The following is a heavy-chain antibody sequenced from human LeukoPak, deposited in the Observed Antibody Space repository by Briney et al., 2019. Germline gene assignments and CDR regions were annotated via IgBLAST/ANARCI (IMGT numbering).Heavy chain of an antibody. CDR2: ISGSGGST. Sequence: GGSLRLSCAASGFTFSSYAMSWVRQAPGKGLEWVSAISGSGGSTYYADSVKGRFTIFRDNSKNTLYLQMNSLRAEDTAVYYCAKAFYGSGKNYWGQGTLVTVSS. CDR3: AKAFYGSGKNY. D-gene: IGHD3-10*01. J-gene: IGHJ4*02. V-gene: IGHV3-23*01. CDR1: GFTFSSYA.